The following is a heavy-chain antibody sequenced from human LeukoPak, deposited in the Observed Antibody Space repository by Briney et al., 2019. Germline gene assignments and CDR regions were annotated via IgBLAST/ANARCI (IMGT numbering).Heavy chain of an antibody. Sequence: GGSLRLSCAASGFTFSSYAMSWVRQAPGKGLEWVSSISGSGGSTYFADSVKGRFTISRDNSKNTLYLQMNSLRAEDTAVYYCAKDMVLDYDSSAYSYYYYYMDVWGKGTTVTISS. CDR2: ISGSGGST. CDR3: AKDMVLDYDSSAYSYYYYYMDV. V-gene: IGHV3-23*01. CDR1: GFTFSSYA. J-gene: IGHJ6*03. D-gene: IGHD3-22*01.